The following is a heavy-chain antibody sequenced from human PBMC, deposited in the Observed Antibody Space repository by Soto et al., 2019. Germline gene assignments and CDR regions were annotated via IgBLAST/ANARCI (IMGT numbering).Heavy chain of an antibody. CDR1: GFTFSSYA. V-gene: IGHV3-23*01. Sequence: GGSLRLSCAASGFTFSSYAMSWVRQAPGKGLEWVSAISGSGGSKYYADSVKGRFTISRDNSKNTLYLQMNSQRAEDTAVYYCAPVRTGRTERARYNWFDPWGQGTLVTVSS. D-gene: IGHD1-1*01. CDR3: APVRTGRTERARYNWFDP. CDR2: ISGSGGSK. J-gene: IGHJ5*02.